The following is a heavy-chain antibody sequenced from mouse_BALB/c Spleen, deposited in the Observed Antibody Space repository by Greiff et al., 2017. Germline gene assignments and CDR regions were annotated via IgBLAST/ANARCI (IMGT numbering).Heavy chain of an antibody. V-gene: IGHV1-54*01. J-gene: IGHJ4*01. CDR3: ARGDYPYAMDY. CDR2: INPGSGGT. D-gene: IGHD2-4*01. Sequence: VKVVESGAELVRPGTSVKVSCKASGYAFTNYLIEWVKQRPGQGLEWIGVINPGSGGTNYNEKFKGKATLTADKSSSTAYMQLSSLTSDDSAVYFCARGDYPYAMDYWGQGTSVTVSS. CDR1: GYAFTNYL.